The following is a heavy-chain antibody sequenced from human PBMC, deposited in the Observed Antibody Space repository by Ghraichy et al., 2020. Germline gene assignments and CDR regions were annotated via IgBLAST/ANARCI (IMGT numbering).Heavy chain of an antibody. Sequence: SQTLSFTCTVSGGSISSYYWSWIRQPPGKGLEWIGYIYTSGSTNYNPSLKSRVTISVDTSKNQFSLKLSSVTAADTAVYYCARHGSFYDSSGYGVTTEYFQHWGQGTLVTVSS. CDR1: GGSISSYY. CDR3: ARHGSFYDSSGYGVTTEYFQH. J-gene: IGHJ1*01. CDR2: IYTSGST. D-gene: IGHD3-22*01. V-gene: IGHV4-4*09.